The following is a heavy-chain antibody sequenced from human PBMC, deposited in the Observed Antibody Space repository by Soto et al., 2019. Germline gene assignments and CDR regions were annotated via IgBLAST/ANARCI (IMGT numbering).Heavy chain of an antibody. D-gene: IGHD1-26*01. CDR3: AKEGVGATRAFDI. V-gene: IGHV3-30*18. CDR1: EFTFSSYG. Sequence: LRLSCEASEFTFSSYGMHWVRQAPGKGLEWVTMISYDGTKKYYADSVKGRFTISRDNSKNTLYLQMNNLRTEDTAVYYCAKEGVGATRAFDIWGPGTMVTVSS. J-gene: IGHJ3*02. CDR2: ISYDGTKK.